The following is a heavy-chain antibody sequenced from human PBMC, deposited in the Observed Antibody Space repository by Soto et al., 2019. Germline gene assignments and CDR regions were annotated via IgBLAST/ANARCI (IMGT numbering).Heavy chain of an antibody. V-gene: IGHV3-48*01. Sequence: EVQLVESGGGLVQPGGSLRLSCVASGFTFSSYGVNWVRQAPGKGLEWVSYISSGRVTVSYADSVKGRFTISRDNAMNSLDLQMNSLMAEDTAVYYCARGGAARPDYWGQGTLVAVSS. D-gene: IGHD3-16*01. CDR2: ISSGRVTV. J-gene: IGHJ4*02. CDR1: GFTFSSYG. CDR3: ARGGAARPDY.